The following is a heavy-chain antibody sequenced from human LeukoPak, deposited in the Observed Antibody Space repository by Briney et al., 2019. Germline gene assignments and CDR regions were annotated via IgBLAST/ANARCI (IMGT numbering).Heavy chain of an antibody. Sequence: GGSLRLSCAASGFTFSRQGMHWVRQAPGKGLEWVAFIRYDGSNKYYADSVKGRFTISRDNSKNTLYLQMNSLRAEDTAVYYGARLYSSGPRLDYWGQGTLVTVSS. CDR1: GFTFSRQG. D-gene: IGHD6-19*01. CDR2: IRYDGSNK. J-gene: IGHJ4*02. V-gene: IGHV3-30*02. CDR3: ARLYSSGPRLDY.